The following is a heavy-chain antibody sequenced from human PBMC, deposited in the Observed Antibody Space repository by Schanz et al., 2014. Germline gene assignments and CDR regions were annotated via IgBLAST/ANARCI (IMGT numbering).Heavy chain of an antibody. CDR1: EFTFSTDA. CDR3: AKDAENTAMITDYFDY. D-gene: IGHD5-18*01. CDR2: ISASGGDT. Sequence: DVHLLESGGGLVQPGGSLRLSCAASEFTFSTDAMSWVRQAPGKGLEWLSVISASGGDTYYADSVKGRFTISRDNSKNTLYLQMNSLRAEDTAVYYCAKDAENTAMITDYFDYWGQGTLVNVSS. V-gene: IGHV3-23*01. J-gene: IGHJ4*02.